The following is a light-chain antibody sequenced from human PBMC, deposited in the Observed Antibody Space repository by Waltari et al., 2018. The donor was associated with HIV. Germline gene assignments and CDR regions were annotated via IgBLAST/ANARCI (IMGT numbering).Light chain of an antibody. CDR3: QQYSTHYA. CDR2: RTS. CDR1: QSIDNW. J-gene: IGKJ2*01. Sequence: DIQMTQSPSNLSESVGDTVVITCRASQSIDNWLAWYQQKPGRAPRLLVSRTSLLESGVSSRFRGSGSGTEFTLTIRSLQPDYIGTYYCQQYSTHYAFGQGTRVE. V-gene: IGKV1-5*03.